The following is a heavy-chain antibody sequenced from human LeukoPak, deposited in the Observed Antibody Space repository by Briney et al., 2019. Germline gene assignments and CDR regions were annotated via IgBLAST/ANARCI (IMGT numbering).Heavy chain of an antibody. V-gene: IGHV1-69*13. J-gene: IGHJ6*02. D-gene: IGHD1-26*01. Sequence: ASVKVSCKASGGTFISYAISWVRQAPGQGLEWMGGIIPIFGTANYAQKFQGRVTITADESTSTAYMELSSLRSEDTAVYYCASLGGEWELPPVYCYYGMDAWGQGTTVTVSS. CDR1: GGTFISYA. CDR2: IIPIFGTA. CDR3: ASLGGEWELPPVYCYYGMDA.